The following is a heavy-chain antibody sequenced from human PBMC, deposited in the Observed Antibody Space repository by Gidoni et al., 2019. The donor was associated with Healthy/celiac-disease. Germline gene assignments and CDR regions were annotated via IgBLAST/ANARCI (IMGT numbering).Heavy chain of an antibody. D-gene: IGHD6-19*01. CDR3: ARDMSVAGTDWFDP. Sequence: QVQLVQSGSELTKPGASVKVSCQASGYTFTSYAMNWVRQAPGQGLEWMGWINTNTGNPTYAQGFTGRFVFSLDTSVSTAYLQISSLKAEDTAVYYCARDMSVAGTDWFDPWGQGTLVTVSS. CDR2: INTNTGNP. J-gene: IGHJ5*02. V-gene: IGHV7-4-1*02. CDR1: GYTFTSYA.